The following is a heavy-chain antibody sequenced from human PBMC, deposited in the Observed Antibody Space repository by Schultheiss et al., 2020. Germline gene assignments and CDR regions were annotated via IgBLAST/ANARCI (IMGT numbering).Heavy chain of an antibody. V-gene: IGHV1-18*01. CDR2: ISAFNGDT. J-gene: IGHJ6*03. Sequence: GESLKISCKASGYTFNSYGINWVRQAPGQGLEWMGWISAFNGDTNYVQKFQDRVTMTTDTSTNTAYMELRSLRSDDTAVYYCARDRRENYYYYMDVWGKGTTVTVAS. CDR1: GYTFNSYG. CDR3: ARDRRENYYYYMDV.